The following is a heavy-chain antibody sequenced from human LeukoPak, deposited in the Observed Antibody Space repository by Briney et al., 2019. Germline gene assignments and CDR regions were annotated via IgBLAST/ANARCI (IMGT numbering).Heavy chain of an antibody. Sequence: GASVKVSSKTSGYTFIDNNMHWLRQAPGQGLEWLGIIIPTTGKTTYAQKFQGRVTMTRDTSTSTVYMELTSLTSDDTAVYYCARDFNWVVDYWGQGTLVTVSS. J-gene: IGHJ4*02. CDR1: GYTFIDNN. CDR3: ARDFNWVVDY. V-gene: IGHV1-46*01. CDR2: IIPTTGKT. D-gene: IGHD7-27*01.